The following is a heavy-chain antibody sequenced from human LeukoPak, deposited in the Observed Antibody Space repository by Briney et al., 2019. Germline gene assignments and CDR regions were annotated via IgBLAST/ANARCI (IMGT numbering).Heavy chain of an antibody. V-gene: IGHV1-69*13. CDR2: IIPIFGTA. Sequence: SVKVSCKASGGTFSSYAISWVRQAPGQGLEWMGGIIPIFGTANYAQRFQGRVTITADESTSTAYMELSSLRSEDTAVYYCARGAQWLVRGGHSSYYFDYWGQGTLVTVSS. J-gene: IGHJ4*02. D-gene: IGHD6-19*01. CDR3: ARGAQWLVRGGHSSYYFDY. CDR1: GGTFSSYA.